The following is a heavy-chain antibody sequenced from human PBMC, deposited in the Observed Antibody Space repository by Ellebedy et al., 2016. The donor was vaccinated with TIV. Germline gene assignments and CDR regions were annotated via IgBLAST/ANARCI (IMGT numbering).Heavy chain of an antibody. CDR3: ARDGTSTRFDP. D-gene: IGHD2/OR15-2a*01. V-gene: IGHV4-38-2*02. CDR2: IYHSGNT. CDR1: GYSIRSGYF. J-gene: IGHJ5*02. Sequence: MPSETLSLTCTVSGYSIRSGYFWVWVRQPPGKGLEWIGSIYHSGNTYFNPSRKSRVTMSVDTSKNQFSLKLSSVTAADTAVYYCARDGTSTRFDPWGQGTLVTVSS.